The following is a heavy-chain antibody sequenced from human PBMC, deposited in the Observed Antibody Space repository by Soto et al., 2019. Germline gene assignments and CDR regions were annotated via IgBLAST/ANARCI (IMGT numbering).Heavy chain of an antibody. CDR1: GFTFGSYW. CDR2: IKPDGSAT. CDR3: ARAGYCGPGCYYYFDY. Sequence: LRLSCAVSGFTFGSYWMNWVRLIPGKGLEWVAYIKPDGSATYYVDSVKGRFTISRDNAKNSLYLQMNSLRVEDTSVYYCARAGYCGPGCYYYFDYWGQGTLVTVS. V-gene: IGHV3-7*01. J-gene: IGHJ4*02. D-gene: IGHD2-21*02.